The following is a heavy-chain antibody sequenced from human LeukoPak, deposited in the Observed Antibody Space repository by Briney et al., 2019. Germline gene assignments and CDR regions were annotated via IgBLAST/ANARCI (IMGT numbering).Heavy chain of an antibody. CDR2: ISAYNGNT. V-gene: IGHV1-18*01. D-gene: IGHD6-19*01. Sequence: ASVKVSHKASGYTFTSYGISWVRQAPGQGREGMGWISAYNGNTKYAQKLRGRVTIPTDTSTSTPYMEQRTLRSDDSAVFYCARDWEVAVHGPIDYWGQGKLVTVSS. CDR1: GYTFTSYG. J-gene: IGHJ4*02. CDR3: ARDWEVAVHGPIDY.